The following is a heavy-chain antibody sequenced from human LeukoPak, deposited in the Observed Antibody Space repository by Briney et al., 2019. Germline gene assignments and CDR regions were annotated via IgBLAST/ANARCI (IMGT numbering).Heavy chain of an antibody. Sequence: SETLSLTCTVSGGSISSYYWSWIRQPPGKGLEWIGYIYYSGSTNYNPSLKSRVTISVDTSKNQFSLKLSSVTAADTAVYYCARVGLGIEGYSSSSYYFDYWGQGTLVTVSS. CDR3: ARVGLGIEGYSSSSYYFDY. D-gene: IGHD6-13*01. V-gene: IGHV4-59*01. J-gene: IGHJ4*02. CDR2: IYYSGST. CDR1: GGSISSYY.